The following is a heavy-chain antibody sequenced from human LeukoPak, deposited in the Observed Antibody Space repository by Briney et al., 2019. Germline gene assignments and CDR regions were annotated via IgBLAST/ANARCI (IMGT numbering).Heavy chain of an antibody. V-gene: IGHV3-30*18. Sequence: GGSLRLSCAASGFTFSSYGMHWVRQAPGKGLEWVAVISYDGSNKYYADSVKGRFTISRDNSKNTLYLQMNSLRAEDTAAYYCAKQGVWDAFDIWGQGTMVTVSS. CDR3: AKQGVWDAFDI. CDR1: GFTFSSYG. CDR2: ISYDGSNK. J-gene: IGHJ3*02.